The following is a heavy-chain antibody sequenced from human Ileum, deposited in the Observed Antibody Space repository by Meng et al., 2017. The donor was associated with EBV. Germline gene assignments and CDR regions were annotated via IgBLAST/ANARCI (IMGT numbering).Heavy chain of an antibody. CDR3: ASSDYYRSDY. D-gene: IGHD3-22*01. CDR1: GGSISRSDW. V-gene: IGHV4-4*02. Sequence: QVQWQESGQGLLKPSGHLSLACAVYGGSISRSDWGSWARKPPGKRVEWIGETSHSGSNNYSPSVKSRVTISLDKSKNQLSLKLNSVTAADTAAYYCASSDYYRSDYWGQGTLVTVSS. J-gene: IGHJ4*02. CDR2: TSHSGSN.